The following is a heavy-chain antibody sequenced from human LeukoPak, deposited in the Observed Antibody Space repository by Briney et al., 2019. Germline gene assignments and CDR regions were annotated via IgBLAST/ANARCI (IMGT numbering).Heavy chain of an antibody. CDR3: ARAYSGYDRGVYYYYYYMDV. D-gene: IGHD5-12*01. CDR1: GFTFSDYY. CDR2: ISSSGSTI. Sequence: GGSLRLSCAASGFTFSDYYMSWIRQAPGKGLEWVSYISSSGSTIYYADSVKGRFTISRDNAKNSLYLQMNSLRAEDAAVYYCARAYSGYDRGVYYYYYYMDVWGKGTTVTVSS. J-gene: IGHJ6*03. V-gene: IGHV3-11*04.